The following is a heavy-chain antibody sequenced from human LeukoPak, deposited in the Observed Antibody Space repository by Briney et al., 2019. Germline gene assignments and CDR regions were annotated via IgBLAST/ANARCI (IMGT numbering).Heavy chain of an antibody. V-gene: IGHV1-69*13. CDR1: GGTFSSYA. Sequence: ASVKVSCKASGGTFSSYAISWVRQAPGQGLEWMGGIIPIFGTANYAQKFQGRVTITADESTSTAYMELSSLRSEDTAVYYCARDPLRRDGYNYVAYYYYYLDVWGKGTTFTVSS. CDR3: ARDPLRRDGYNYVAYYYYYLDV. D-gene: IGHD5-24*01. J-gene: IGHJ6*03. CDR2: IIPIFGTA.